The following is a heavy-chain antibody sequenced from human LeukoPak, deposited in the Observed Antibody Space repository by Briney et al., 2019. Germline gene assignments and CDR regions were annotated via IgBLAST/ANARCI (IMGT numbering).Heavy chain of an antibody. Sequence: GGSLRPSCAASGFTFSSYEMNWVRQAPGKRLEWVSYISSSGSTIYYADSVKGRFTISRDNAKNSLYLQMNSLRAEDTAVYYCASPYYYDIAYFDYWGQGTLVTVSS. J-gene: IGHJ4*02. CDR1: GFTFSSYE. D-gene: IGHD3-22*01. CDR2: ISSSGSTI. CDR3: ASPYYYDIAYFDY. V-gene: IGHV3-48*03.